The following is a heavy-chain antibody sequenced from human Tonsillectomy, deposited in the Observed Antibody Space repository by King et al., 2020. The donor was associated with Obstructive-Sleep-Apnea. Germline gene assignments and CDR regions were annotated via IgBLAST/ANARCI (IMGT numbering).Heavy chain of an antibody. V-gene: IGHV4-34*01. D-gene: IGHD5-18*01. J-gene: IGHJ4*02. CDR3: ARESRTYLYSYGFSNFDY. Sequence: VQLQQWGAGLLKPSETLSLTCAVYGGSFSGYYWSWIRQPPGKGLEWIGEINHSGSTNYNPSLKSRVTISVDTSKNQFSLKLSSVTAADTAVYYCARESRTYLYSYGFSNFDYWGQGTLVTVSS. CDR2: INHSGST. CDR1: GGSFSGYY.